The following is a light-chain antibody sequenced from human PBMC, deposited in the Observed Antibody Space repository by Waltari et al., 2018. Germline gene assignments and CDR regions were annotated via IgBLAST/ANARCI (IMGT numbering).Light chain of an antibody. Sequence: DIVLTQTPLSSPVTLGQPASISCRSSQSLVHSDGNTYLSWLQQRPGQPPRLLIYKISNRFSGVPDRFSGSGAGTDFTLTISSLQPEDFATYYCQQSYSTLTWTFGQGTKVEIK. J-gene: IGKJ1*01. CDR2: KIS. CDR3: QQSYSTLTWT. V-gene: IGKV2-24*01. CDR1: QSLVHSDGNTY.